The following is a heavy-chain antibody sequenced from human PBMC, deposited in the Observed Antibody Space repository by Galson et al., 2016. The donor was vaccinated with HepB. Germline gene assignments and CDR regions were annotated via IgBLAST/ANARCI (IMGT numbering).Heavy chain of an antibody. V-gene: IGHV3-30-3*01. D-gene: IGHD1-26*01. CDR3: AREWELGGYFDY. J-gene: IGHJ4*02. Sequence: SLRLSCAASEFTFNNCPLHWVRQAPGKGLEWVAALSHDGVTKFYADSVRARFTISRDKSKTTVYLQMDGLSAEDTAVYYCAREWELGGYFDYWGQGTLVTVSS. CDR1: EFTFNNCP. CDR2: LSHDGVTK.